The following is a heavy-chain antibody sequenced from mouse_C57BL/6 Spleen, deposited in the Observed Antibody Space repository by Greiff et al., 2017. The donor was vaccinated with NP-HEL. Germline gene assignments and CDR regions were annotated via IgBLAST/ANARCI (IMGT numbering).Heavy chain of an antibody. V-gene: IGHV1-55*01. Sequence: QVQLQQPGAELVKPGASVKMSCKASGYTFTSYWITWVKQRPGQGLEWIGDIYPGSGSTNYNEKFKSKATLTVDTSSSTAYMQLSSLTSEDSAVYYCARGLYGSSNWYFDVWGTGTTVTVSS. CDR2: IYPGSGST. CDR3: ARGLYGSSNWYFDV. J-gene: IGHJ1*03. D-gene: IGHD1-1*01. CDR1: GYTFTSYW.